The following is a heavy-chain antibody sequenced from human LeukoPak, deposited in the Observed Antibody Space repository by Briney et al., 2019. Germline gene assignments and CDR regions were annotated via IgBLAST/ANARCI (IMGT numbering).Heavy chain of an antibody. CDR1: GFTFSNYA. V-gene: IGHV3-23*01. Sequence: GGSLRLSCAAAGFTFSNYAMTWVRQAPGKGLEWVSTTGGSGSPVYYADSVKGRFTISRDNSKNTLYLQMNSLRAEDTAVYYCAKEYIAAQPDYWGQGTLVTVSS. CDR2: TGGSGSPV. J-gene: IGHJ4*02. D-gene: IGHD6-6*01. CDR3: AKEYIAAQPDY.